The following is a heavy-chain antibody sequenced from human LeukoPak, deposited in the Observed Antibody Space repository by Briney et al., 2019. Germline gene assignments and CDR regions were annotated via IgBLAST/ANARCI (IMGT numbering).Heavy chain of an antibody. CDR3: GKYWLFRGVRGLIPDY. D-gene: IGHD3-10*01. J-gene: IGHJ4*02. CDR2: ISYDGSNK. Sequence: GGSLRLSCAASGFTFSGYGMHWVRHAPGKGLEWVAVISYDGSNKNYADSVKGRFTISRDNSKNTLYLQVNSLRTEDTSLYYSGKYWLFRGVRGLIPDYWGQGTLVTVSS. CDR1: GFTFSGYG. V-gene: IGHV3-30*18.